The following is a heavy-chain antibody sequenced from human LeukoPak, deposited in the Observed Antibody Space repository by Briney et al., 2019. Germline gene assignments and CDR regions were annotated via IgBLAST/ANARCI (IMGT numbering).Heavy chain of an antibody. D-gene: IGHD6-19*01. V-gene: IGHV3-48*03. CDR2: ISTSSTTI. J-gene: IGHJ4*02. Sequence: GGSLRLSCAASGFTFSTYDMNWVRQAPGKGLEWVSYISTSSTTIYYADSVMGRFTISRDNAKNSLSLQMNSLRAEDTAVYYCARVRAVAGTDVLYYFDYWGQGTLVTVSS. CDR3: ARVRAVAGTDVLYYFDY. CDR1: GFTFSTYD.